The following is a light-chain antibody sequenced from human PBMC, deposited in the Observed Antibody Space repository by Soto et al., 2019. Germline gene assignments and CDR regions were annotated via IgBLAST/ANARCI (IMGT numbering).Light chain of an antibody. Sequence: EIVMTQSPATLSVSPGDRATLSCRASQSVRSELAWYQQKPGQAPRLLIYGASTRATGIPDRFSGSGSGTEFTLTITSLQSEDFAVYSCQQYNNWPRYTFGQGTKLEIK. CDR2: GAS. J-gene: IGKJ2*01. CDR3: QQYNNWPRYT. V-gene: IGKV3-15*01. CDR1: QSVRSE.